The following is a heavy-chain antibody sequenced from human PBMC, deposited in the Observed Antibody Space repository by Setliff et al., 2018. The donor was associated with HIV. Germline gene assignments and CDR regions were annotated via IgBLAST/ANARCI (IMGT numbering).Heavy chain of an antibody. CDR1: GGSISSSSYY. CDR2: IFNDGRT. D-gene: IGHD2-2*01. Sequence: PSETLSLTCTVSGGSISSSSYYWGWIRQPPGKGLEWIGSIFNDGRTYYNTSLKSRVTISVDTSKNQFSLKLTSVTAADTAVYYCVTSSSWSSRLNFWGPGMLVTV. J-gene: IGHJ4*02. V-gene: IGHV4-39*07. CDR3: VTSSSWSSRLNF.